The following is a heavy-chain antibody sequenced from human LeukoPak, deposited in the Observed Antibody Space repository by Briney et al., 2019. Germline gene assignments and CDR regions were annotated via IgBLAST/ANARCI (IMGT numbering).Heavy chain of an antibody. J-gene: IGHJ4*02. V-gene: IGHV5-51*01. CDR1: GYSFTSYW. CDR2: IYPGDSDT. D-gene: IGHD5-12*01. CDR3: ARLTSIVAPTPY. Sequence: KAGGSLKISCKGSGYSFTSYWIGWVRQMPGKGLEWMGIIYPGDSDTRYSPSFQGQVSISADKSISTAYLQWSSLKASDTAMYYCARLTSIVAPTPYWGQGTLVTVSS.